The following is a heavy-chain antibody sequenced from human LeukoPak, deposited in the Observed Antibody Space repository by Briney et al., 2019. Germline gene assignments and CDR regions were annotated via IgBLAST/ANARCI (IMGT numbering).Heavy chain of an antibody. V-gene: IGHV3-48*02. CDR1: GFTFSSYS. J-gene: IGHJ4*02. CDR2: ISSSSSTI. D-gene: IGHD2-15*01. CDR3: ARDKLGYCSGGSCSDY. Sequence: PGGSLRLSCAASGFTFSSYSMNWVRQAPGKGLEWVSYISSSSSTIYYADSVKGRFTISRDNAKNSLYLQMNSLRDEDTAVYYCARDKLGYCSGGSCSDYWGQGTLVTVSS.